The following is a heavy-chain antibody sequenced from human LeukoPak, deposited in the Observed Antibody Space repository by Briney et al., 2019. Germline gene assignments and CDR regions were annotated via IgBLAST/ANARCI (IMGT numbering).Heavy chain of an antibody. V-gene: IGHV4-4*07. CDR2: IYTGTT. D-gene: IGHD4-11*01. CDR1: GGSISTFF. CDR3: ARGTEMTTVTGYYSFDY. Sequence: SETLSLTCTVSGGSISTFFWTWIRQPAGRGLEWIGLIYTGTTYYNPSLESRATLSVDTSNNRFSLKLTSLTAADTAVYYCARGTEMTTVTGYYSFDYWGRGSLVTVSS. J-gene: IGHJ4*02.